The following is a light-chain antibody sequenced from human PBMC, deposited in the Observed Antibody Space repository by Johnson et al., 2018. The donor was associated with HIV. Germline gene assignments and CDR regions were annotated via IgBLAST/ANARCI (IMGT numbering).Light chain of an antibody. Sequence: QSVLTQPPSVSAAPGQKVTISCYGSSSNIGNNFISWYQQLPGSAPKLLIYDNNKRPSGIPDRFSGSKSGTSATLGITGLLTGDEADYYCGTGDSSLSGYVFGTGTKVTVL. J-gene: IGLJ1*01. CDR1: SSNIGNNF. CDR2: DNN. V-gene: IGLV1-51*01. CDR3: GTGDSSLSGYV.